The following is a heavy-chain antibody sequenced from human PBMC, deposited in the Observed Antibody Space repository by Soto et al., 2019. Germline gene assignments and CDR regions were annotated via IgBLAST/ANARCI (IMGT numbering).Heavy chain of an antibody. CDR2: TNPKSGST. CDR1: GYTFTTYD. CDR3: ARTDGDLDY. V-gene: IGHV1-8*01. Sequence: QVQLVQSGAEVKEPGASVKVSCKASGYTFTTYDINWVRQATGQGLEWVGWTNPKSGSTGYAQKFQGRVTXXRDSSISTAYMELNSLRSEDTAGYYCARTDGDLDYWGQGTLVTVSS. J-gene: IGHJ4*02. D-gene: IGHD4-17*01.